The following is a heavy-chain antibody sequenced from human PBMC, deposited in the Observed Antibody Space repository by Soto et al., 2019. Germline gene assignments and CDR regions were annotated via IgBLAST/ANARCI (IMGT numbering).Heavy chain of an antibody. J-gene: IGHJ4*02. Sequence: ASVKVSCKASGYTFTGHYIHWVRQAPEQGPEWMGEIGPESGATRYAQRFQGRVTMTRDMSITTVYMELNNLSPDDTAIYYCGRGRSGQIVVFYWGQGTPVTVSS. CDR1: GYTFTGHY. D-gene: IGHD1-26*01. V-gene: IGHV1-2*02. CDR3: GRGRSGQIVVFY. CDR2: IGPESGAT.